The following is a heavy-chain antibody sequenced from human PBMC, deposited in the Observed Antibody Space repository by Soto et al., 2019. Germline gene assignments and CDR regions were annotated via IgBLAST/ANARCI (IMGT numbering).Heavy chain of an antibody. J-gene: IGHJ6*02. D-gene: IGHD1-26*01. Sequence: SAKLTCKASGGALSSCAISWVRQAPGHGLEWMGGIIPIVGTANYAQKFQGRVTITADESTSTAYMELNSLRTEDTAVYFCAREAESVVGASYYYFYGMDVWGQGTTVTVSS. CDR2: IIPIVGTA. CDR1: GGALSSCA. V-gene: IGHV1-69*13. CDR3: AREAESVVGASYYYFYGMDV.